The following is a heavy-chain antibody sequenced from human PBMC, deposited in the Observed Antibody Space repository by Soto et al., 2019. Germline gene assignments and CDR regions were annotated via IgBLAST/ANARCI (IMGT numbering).Heavy chain of an antibody. CDR1: GFTFSSYA. J-gene: IGHJ4*02. D-gene: IGHD6-13*01. V-gene: IGHV3-23*01. CDR3: AKAGIAAAGVPDY. Sequence: EVQLLESGGGLVQPGGSLRLSCAASGFTFSSYAMSCVRQAPGKGLEWVSAISGSGGSTYYADSVKGRFTISRDNSKNPLYLQMNSLRAEDTAVYYCAKAGIAAAGVPDYWGQGTLVTVSS. CDR2: ISGSGGST.